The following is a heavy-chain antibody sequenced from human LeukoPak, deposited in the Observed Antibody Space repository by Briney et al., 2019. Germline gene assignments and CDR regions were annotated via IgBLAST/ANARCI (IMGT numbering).Heavy chain of an antibody. CDR3: ASDSSGWYWGYFDY. V-gene: IGHV3-7*01. D-gene: IGHD6-19*01. CDR1: GFTFSSYW. Sequence: SGGSLRLSCAASGFTFSSYWMSWVRQAPGKGLEWVANIKQDGSEKYYVDSVKGRFTISRDNAKNSLYLQMNSLRAEDTAVYYCASDSSGWYWGYFDYWGQGTLVTVSS. J-gene: IGHJ4*02. CDR2: IKQDGSEK.